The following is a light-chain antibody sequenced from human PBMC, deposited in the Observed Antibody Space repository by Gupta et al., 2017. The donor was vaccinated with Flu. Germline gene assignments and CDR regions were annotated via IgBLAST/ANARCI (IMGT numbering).Light chain of an antibody. V-gene: IGLV6-57*03. J-gene: IGLJ3*02. CDR1: SGSIADNY. CDR2: EDD. CDR3: QSYDTINQV. Sequence: NFMLTPPHSVSGSPGETVTISCTRSSGSIADNYVQWYQQRPDGAPNTVIYEDDLRPSGVPDRFSGSIDTSSNSASLTISGLKTEDEADYYCQSYDTINQVFGGGTKLTVL.